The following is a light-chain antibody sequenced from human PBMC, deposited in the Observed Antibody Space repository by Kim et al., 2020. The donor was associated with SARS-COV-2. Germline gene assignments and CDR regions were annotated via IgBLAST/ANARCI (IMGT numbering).Light chain of an antibody. CDR3: GSYAGSYSAV. J-gene: IGLJ2*01. Sequence: QSALTQPRSVSGSLGQSVTIFCTGTSSDVGGYDYVSWYQQHPGKVPKLMIYDVNRRPSGVPDRFSGSKSGNTASLTISGLQAEDEADYYCGSYAGSYSAVFGGGTQLTVL. V-gene: IGLV2-11*01. CDR1: SSDVGGYDY. CDR2: DVN.